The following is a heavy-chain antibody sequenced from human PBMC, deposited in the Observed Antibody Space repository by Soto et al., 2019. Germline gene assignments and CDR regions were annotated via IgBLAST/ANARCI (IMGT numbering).Heavy chain of an antibody. J-gene: IGHJ4*02. D-gene: IGHD3-9*01. Sequence: PGGSLRLSCAASGFTFSSYAMSWVRQAPGKGLEWVSAISGSGGSTYYADSVEGRFTISRDNSKNTLYLQMNSLRAEDTAVYYCAKELTSWYYDILTGYYKAPYPFDYWGQGTLVTVSS. CDR1: GFTFSSYA. CDR2: ISGSGGST. V-gene: IGHV3-23*01. CDR3: AKELTSWYYDILTGYYKAPYPFDY.